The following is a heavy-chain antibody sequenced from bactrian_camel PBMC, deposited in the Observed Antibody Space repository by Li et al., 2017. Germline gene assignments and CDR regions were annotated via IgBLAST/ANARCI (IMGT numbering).Heavy chain of an antibody. J-gene: IGHJ4*01. D-gene: IGHD5*01. CDR1: GGAYSEHY. V-gene: IGHV3S53*01. Sequence: HVQLVESGGGSVQDGGSLRLSCAASGGAYSEHYLAWFRQAPGKEREGVATIAIDGSTTYADSVKGRFTISKENAEKTLYLQMNSLKPEDTAVYYCAFSNGDFGQGTQVTVS. CDR2: IAIDGST.